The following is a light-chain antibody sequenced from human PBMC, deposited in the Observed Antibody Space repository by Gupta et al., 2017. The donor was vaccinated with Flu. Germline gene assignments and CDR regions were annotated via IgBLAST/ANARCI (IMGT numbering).Light chain of an antibody. V-gene: IGKV3-20*01. CDR3: QQYYNSPWT. CDR1: QSVSSSY. Sequence: EIVLTQSPGTLSLSPGERATLSCRASQSVSSSYLAWFQQKRGQAPRLVMYGASNRATAIPDRFSGSGSGTDFTLTISGLEPEDFAVYYCQQYYNSPWTFGPGTKVQI. J-gene: IGKJ1*01. CDR2: GAS.